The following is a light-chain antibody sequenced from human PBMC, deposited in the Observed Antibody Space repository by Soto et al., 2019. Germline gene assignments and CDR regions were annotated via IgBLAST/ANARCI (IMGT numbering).Light chain of an antibody. CDR1: QSISSY. CDR2: AAS. CDR3: QQSYSTPRT. J-gene: IGKJ1*01. V-gene: IGKV1-39*01. Sequence: DIQMTHSPSSLSASVGDRVTITCRASQSISSYLNWYQQKPGKAPKLLIYAASSFHSRVPSRFRGSGSGTDFSLTISSLQPEDFATYYCQQSYSTPRTFVQGTKVEIK.